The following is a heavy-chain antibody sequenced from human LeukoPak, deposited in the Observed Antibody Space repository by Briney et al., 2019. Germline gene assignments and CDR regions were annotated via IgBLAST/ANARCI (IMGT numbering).Heavy chain of an antibody. CDR2: VSYSGST. CDR1: GGSISSYY. CDR3: ARGYCSGGTCYRTFFDY. J-gene: IGHJ4*02. D-gene: IGHD2-15*01. Sequence: SETLSLICTVSGGSISSYYWSWIRQPPGKGLEWIGHVSYSGSTNYNSTLKSRATISVDTSKNQFSLKLSSVTAADTAVYYCARGYCSGGTCYRTFFDYWGQGTLVTVSS. V-gene: IGHV4-59*01.